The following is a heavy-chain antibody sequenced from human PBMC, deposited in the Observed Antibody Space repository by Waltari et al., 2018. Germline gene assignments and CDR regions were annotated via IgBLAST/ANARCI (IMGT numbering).Heavy chain of an antibody. V-gene: IGHV1-8*02. CDR1: GYTFNSFH. Sequence: QVQLVQSGAEVRNLGASVKVSCKASGYTFNSFHINWVRQATGQGLEWMGWMNPNSGSTGYAQKLQGRVTLTRNTSITTAYMELSSLRSEDTAIYYCTRGSGSSWYDYWGQGTLVTVSS. D-gene: IGHD6-13*01. J-gene: IGHJ4*02. CDR3: TRGSGSSWYDY. CDR2: MNPNSGST.